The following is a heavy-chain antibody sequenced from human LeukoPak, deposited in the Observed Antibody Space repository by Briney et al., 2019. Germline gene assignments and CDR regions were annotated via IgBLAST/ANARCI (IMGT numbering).Heavy chain of an antibody. CDR1: GFTFSSYA. J-gene: IGHJ4*02. D-gene: IGHD1-26*01. CDR2: ISGSGGST. CDR3: AKTVSLWELFDY. Sequence: GGTLRLSCAASGFTFSSYAMSWVRQAPGKGLEWVSAISGSGGSTYYADSVKGRFTISRDNSKNTLYLQMNSLRAEDTAVYYCAKTVSLWELFDYWGQGTLVTVSS. V-gene: IGHV3-23*01.